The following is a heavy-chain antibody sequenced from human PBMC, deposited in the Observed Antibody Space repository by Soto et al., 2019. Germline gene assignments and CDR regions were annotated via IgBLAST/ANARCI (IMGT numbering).Heavy chain of an antibody. J-gene: IGHJ4*02. D-gene: IGHD2-8*02. CDR1: QFTFRNYW. Sequence: GGSLRLSCVASQFTFRNYWIHWVRQAPGKGLVWVSRISPDGSGISNADSVKGRFTISRDNARNTAYLQMNSLRAEDTAVYHCARATPVVGYDYWGLGTLVTVSS. CDR3: ARATPVVGYDY. CDR2: ISPDGSGI. V-gene: IGHV3-74*01.